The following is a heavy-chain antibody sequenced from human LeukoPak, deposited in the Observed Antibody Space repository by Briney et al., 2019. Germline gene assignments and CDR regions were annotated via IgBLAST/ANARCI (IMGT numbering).Heavy chain of an antibody. J-gene: IGHJ4*02. V-gene: IGHV4-39*01. D-gene: IGHD2-21*02. CDR2: IYYSGST. Sequence: SETLSLTCTVSGGSISSSSYYWGWIRQPPGKGLEWIGRIYYSGSTYYNPSLKSRVTISVDTSKSQFSLKLSSVTAADTAVYYCARSRRLAYCGGDCRYFDYWGQGTLVTVSS. CDR3: ARSRRLAYCGGDCRYFDY. CDR1: GGSISSSSYY.